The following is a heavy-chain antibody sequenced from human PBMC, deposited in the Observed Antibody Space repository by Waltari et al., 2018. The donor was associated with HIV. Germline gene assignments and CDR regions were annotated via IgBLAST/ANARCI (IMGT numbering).Heavy chain of an antibody. J-gene: IGHJ4*02. CDR2: ITGSGGST. V-gene: IGHV3-23*01. CDR1: GFTFSSYA. Sequence: EVQLLESGGGLVQPGGSLRLSCAASGFTFSSYAMSWVRQAPGKGLECVSAITGSGGSTNYADSVKGRFTISRDNSKNTLSLQMNSLRAEDTAVYYCAKARGANYFDYWGQGTLVTASS. CDR3: AKARGANYFDY. D-gene: IGHD2-15*01.